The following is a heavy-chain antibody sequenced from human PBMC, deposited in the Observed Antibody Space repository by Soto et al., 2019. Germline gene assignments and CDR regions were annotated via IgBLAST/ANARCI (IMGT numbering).Heavy chain of an antibody. J-gene: IGHJ4*02. D-gene: IGHD2-15*01. CDR1: GGTFSSYT. CDR3: ARARGFRCSGGSCYIDS. V-gene: IGHV1-69*02. CDR2: IIPILGIP. Sequence: QVQLVQSGAEVKKPGSSVKVSCKASGGTFSSYTISWVRQAPGQGLEWMGRIIPILGIPNYAQKFQGRVTITADKAPSTADTELSSLSSEDTAVYYCARARGFRCSGGSCYIDSWGQGTLVTVSS.